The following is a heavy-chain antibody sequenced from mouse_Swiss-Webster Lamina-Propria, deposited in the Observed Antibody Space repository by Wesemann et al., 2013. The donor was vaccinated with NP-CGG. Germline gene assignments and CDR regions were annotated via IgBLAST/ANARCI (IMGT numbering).Heavy chain of an antibody. CDR3: ARRDY. V-gene: IGHV5-17*03. J-gene: IGHJ3*01. Sequence: DLVKGRFTISRDNAKNTLYLQMSSLKSEDTALYYCARRDYWGQGTLVTVSA.